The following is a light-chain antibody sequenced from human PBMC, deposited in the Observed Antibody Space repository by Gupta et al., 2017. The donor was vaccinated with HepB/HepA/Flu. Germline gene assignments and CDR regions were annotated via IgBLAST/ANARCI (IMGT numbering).Light chain of an antibody. CDR1: QSVTSN. CDR3: QHYNDRPPWT. CDR2: GAS. V-gene: IGKV3-15*01. J-gene: IGKJ1*01. Sequence: ATLXXXPGERATPSCRASQSVTSNLAWYQQKPGQAPRLLIYGASTRAADIPARFSGSGSGTEFTLTISSLQSEDFAVYYCQHYNDRPPWTFGQGTKVEIK.